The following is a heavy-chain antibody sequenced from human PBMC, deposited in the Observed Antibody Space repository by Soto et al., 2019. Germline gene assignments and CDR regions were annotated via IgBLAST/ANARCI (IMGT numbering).Heavy chain of an antibody. CDR3: ARGWSPYDSSGYYHPFDY. J-gene: IGHJ4*02. V-gene: IGHV4-61*01. Sequence: SETLSLTCTVSGGSVSSGSYYWSWIRQPPGKGLEWIGYIYYSGSTNYNPSLKSRVTISVDTSKNQFSLKLSSVTAADTAVYYCARGWSPYDSSGYYHPFDYWGQGTLVTVS. D-gene: IGHD3-22*01. CDR1: GGSVSSGSYY. CDR2: IYYSGST.